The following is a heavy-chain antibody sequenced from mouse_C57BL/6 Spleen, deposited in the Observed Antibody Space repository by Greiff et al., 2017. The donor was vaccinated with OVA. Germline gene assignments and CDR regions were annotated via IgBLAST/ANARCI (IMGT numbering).Heavy chain of an antibody. CDR3: TRGQFRLPFDY. D-gene: IGHD3-2*02. V-gene: IGHV5-9-1*02. J-gene: IGHJ2*01. Sequence: EVKLMESGEGLVKPGGSLKLSCAASGFTFSSYAMSWVRQTPEKRLEWVAYISSGGDYIYYADTVKGRFTISRDNARNTLYLQMSSLKSEDTAVYYCTRGQFRLPFDYWGQGTTLTVSS. CDR2: ISSGGDYI. CDR1: GFTFSSYA.